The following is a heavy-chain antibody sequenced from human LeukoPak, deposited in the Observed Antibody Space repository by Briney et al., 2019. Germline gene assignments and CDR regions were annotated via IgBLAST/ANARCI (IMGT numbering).Heavy chain of an antibody. Sequence: SETLSLTCKVSLGSINNYYWSWIRQAAGKGLEWIGRIHKSGTTHYSPSLKTRVTMSIDTSKNQFSLQLSAVSAADTAIYYCARVFGGNSLDYWGQGTLVAVSS. D-gene: IGHD1-26*01. CDR3: ARVFGGNSLDY. CDR1: LGSINNYY. V-gene: IGHV4-4*07. J-gene: IGHJ4*02. CDR2: IHKSGTT.